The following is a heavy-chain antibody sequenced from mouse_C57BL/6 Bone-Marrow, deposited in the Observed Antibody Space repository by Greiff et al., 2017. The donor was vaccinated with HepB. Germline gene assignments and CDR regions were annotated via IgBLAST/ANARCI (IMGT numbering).Heavy chain of an antibody. J-gene: IGHJ2*01. CDR1: EYEFPSHD. D-gene: IGHD2-3*01. V-gene: IGHV5-2*01. Sequence: EVQLVESGGGLVQPGESLKLSCESNEYEFPSHDMSWVRKTPEKRLELVAAINSDGGSTYYPDTMERRIIISRDNTTKSLYMQMSSLRSEDTALYNCARPGYDGYDYWGQGTTLTVSS. CDR3: ARPGYDGYDY. CDR2: INSDGGST.